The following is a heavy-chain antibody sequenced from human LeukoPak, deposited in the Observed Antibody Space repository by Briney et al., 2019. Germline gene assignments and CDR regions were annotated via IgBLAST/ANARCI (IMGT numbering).Heavy chain of an antibody. Sequence: ASVKVSCKASGYTFTGYYVHWVRQAPGQGLEWMGWINPNSGGTNYAQKFQGRVTMTRDTSISTAYMELSRLRSDDTAVYYCAREVLWFGELIDYWGQGTLVTVSS. V-gene: IGHV1-2*02. CDR3: AREVLWFGELIDY. J-gene: IGHJ4*02. CDR2: INPNSGGT. D-gene: IGHD3-10*01. CDR1: GYTFTGYY.